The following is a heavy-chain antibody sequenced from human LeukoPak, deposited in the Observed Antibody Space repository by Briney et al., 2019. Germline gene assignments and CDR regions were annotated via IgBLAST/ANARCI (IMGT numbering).Heavy chain of an antibody. CDR2: IYTSGST. V-gene: IGHV4-4*07. CDR3: AREYSYGYIYWFEP. J-gene: IGHJ5*02. CDR1: GGSISSYY. Sequence: PSETLSLTCTVSGGSISSYYWSWIRQPAGKGLEWIGRIYTSGSTNYNPSLKSRVTMSVDTSKNQFSLKLSSVTAADTAVYYCAREYSYGYIYWFEPWGQGTLVTVSS. D-gene: IGHD5-18*01.